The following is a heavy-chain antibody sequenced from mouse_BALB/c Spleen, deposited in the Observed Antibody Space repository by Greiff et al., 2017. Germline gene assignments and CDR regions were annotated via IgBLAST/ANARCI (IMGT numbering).Heavy chain of an antibody. CDR2: IWAGGST. D-gene: IGHD2-2*01. J-gene: IGHJ1*01. V-gene: IGHV2-9*02. CDR3: ARGSSYGYDGGRYCDV. Sequence: QVQLKQSGPGLVAPSQSLSITCTVSGFSLTSYGVHWVRQPPGKGLEWLGVIWAGGSTNYNSALMSRLSISKDNSMSQVFLKMNSLQTDDTAMYYCARGSSYGYDGGRYCDVWGAGTTVTVSS. CDR1: GFSLTSYG.